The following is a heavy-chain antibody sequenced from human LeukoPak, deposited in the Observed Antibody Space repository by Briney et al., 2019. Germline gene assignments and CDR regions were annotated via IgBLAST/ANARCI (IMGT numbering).Heavy chain of an antibody. CDR2: IYYSGST. J-gene: IGHJ4*02. Sequence: PSETLSLTCTVSGGSISSYYWSWIRQPPGKGLEWIGYIYYSGSTNYNPSLKSPVTISVDTSKNQFSLKLDSVTAADTAVYYCARTAGVLRYFDWLTYWGQGILVTVSS. CDR3: ARTAGVLRYFDWLTY. V-gene: IGHV4-59*08. CDR1: GGSISSYY. D-gene: IGHD3-9*01.